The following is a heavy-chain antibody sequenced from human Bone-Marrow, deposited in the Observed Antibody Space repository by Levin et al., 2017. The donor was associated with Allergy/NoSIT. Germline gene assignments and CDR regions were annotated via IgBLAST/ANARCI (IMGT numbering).Heavy chain of an antibody. CDR1: GVSINSGGYS. CDR3: ARDYGEWPAS. D-gene: IGHD4-17*01. J-gene: IGHJ4*02. Sequence: SETLSLTCAVSGVSINSGGYSWTWLRQSPGRGLEWIGHIYRSGSTYYNPSLKTRVTISLDRSKNHFSLNPTSVTAADTAVYYCARDYGEWPASWGQGTLVIVSS. V-gene: IGHV4-30-2*06. CDR2: IYRSGST.